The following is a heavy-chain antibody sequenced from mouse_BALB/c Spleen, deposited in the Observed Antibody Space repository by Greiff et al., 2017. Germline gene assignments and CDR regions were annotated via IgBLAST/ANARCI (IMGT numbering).Heavy chain of an antibody. Sequence: ESGPGLVKPSQSLSLTCSVTGYSITSCYYWNWSRQLPENKPEWMGYISYDGSNNYNPSLKNRISITRDTSTNQFVLKLNSVTTEDTATYYCARDGYYPDYWGQGTTLTVSS. J-gene: IGHJ2*01. CDR1: GYSITSCYY. CDR3: ARDGYYPDY. V-gene: IGHV3-6*02. CDR2: ISYDGSN. D-gene: IGHD2-3*01.